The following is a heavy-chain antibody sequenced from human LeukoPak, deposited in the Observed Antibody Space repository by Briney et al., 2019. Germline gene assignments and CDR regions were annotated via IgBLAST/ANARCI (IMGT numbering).Heavy chain of an antibody. V-gene: IGHV3-48*01. CDR1: GLTVSSYS. CDR2: ISSSSSTI. Sequence: GGSLRLSCAASGLTVSSYSMNWVRQAPGKGLEWVSYISSSSSTIYYADSVKGRFTISRDNAKNSLYLQMNSLRAEDTAVYYCASRHCSGGGCYFAGADPFDYWGQGILVTVSS. CDR3: ASRHCSGGGCYFAGADPFDY. D-gene: IGHD2-15*01. J-gene: IGHJ4*02.